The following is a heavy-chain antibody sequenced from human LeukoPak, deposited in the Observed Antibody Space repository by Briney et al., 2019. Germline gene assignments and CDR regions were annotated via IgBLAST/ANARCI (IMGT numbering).Heavy chain of an antibody. CDR3: ARGIYSSSWLGSFDY. CDR1: GYTFTSYG. V-gene: IGHV1-18*01. D-gene: IGHD6-13*01. Sequence: PRASVTVSCKASGYTFTSYGISWVRQAPGQGLEWMGWISAYNGNTNYAQKLQGRVTMTTDTSTSTAYMELRSLRSDDTAVYYCARGIYSSSWLGSFDYWGQGTLVTLSS. J-gene: IGHJ4*02. CDR2: ISAYNGNT.